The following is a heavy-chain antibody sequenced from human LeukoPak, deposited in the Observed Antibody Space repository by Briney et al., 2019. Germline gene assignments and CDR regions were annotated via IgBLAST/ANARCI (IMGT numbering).Heavy chain of an antibody. CDR2: ISSSGTTI. J-gene: IGHJ4*02. D-gene: IGHD3-10*01. CDR3: ARDHYCASGSYRADFDY. V-gene: IGHV3-11*01. CDR1: GFTFSDYY. Sequence: GGSLRLSCAASGFTFSDYYMSWIRQAPGKGLEWVGFISSSGTTIYYADSVKGRFTISRDSAKKSLYLQMSSLRAEDTAVYYCARDHYCASGSYRADFDYWGQGTLVTVSS.